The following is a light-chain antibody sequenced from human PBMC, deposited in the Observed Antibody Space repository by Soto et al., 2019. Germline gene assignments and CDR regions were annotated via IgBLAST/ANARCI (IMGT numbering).Light chain of an antibody. CDR3: MQALQTQWT. CDR2: LGS. Sequence: DIVMTQSPLSLPVTPGEPASISCRSSQSLLHSNGYNYLDWYLQKPGQSPQLLIYLGSNRASGVPDRFSGSGSGTDFTLKIIRVEAEDVGVYYCMQALQTQWTFGQGTKVEIK. V-gene: IGKV2-28*01. CDR1: QSLLHSNGYNY. J-gene: IGKJ1*01.